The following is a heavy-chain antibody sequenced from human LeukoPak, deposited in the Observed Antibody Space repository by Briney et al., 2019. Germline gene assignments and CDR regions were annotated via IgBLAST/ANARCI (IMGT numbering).Heavy chain of an antibody. CDR1: SGSISTSNYY. Sequence: SETLSLTCTVSSGSISTSNYYWGWIRQPPGKGLEWIGSIYYSGSTYYNPSLKSRVTISVDTSKNQFSLKLSSVTAADTAVYYCARVRSSWADDAFDIWGQGTMVTVSS. CDR3: ARVRSSWADDAFDI. CDR2: IYYSGST. J-gene: IGHJ3*02. D-gene: IGHD6-6*01. V-gene: IGHV4-39*07.